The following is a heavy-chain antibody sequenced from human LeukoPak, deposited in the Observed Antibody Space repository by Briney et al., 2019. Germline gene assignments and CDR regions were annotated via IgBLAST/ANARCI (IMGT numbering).Heavy chain of an antibody. V-gene: IGHV4-38-2*01. CDR3: ARPSNCGTIKCPFGS. J-gene: IGHJ4*02. CDR1: GYAIRGVYH. CDR2: IQHGGAT. D-gene: IGHD2-21*01. Sequence: SETLSLTCAVSGYAIRGVYHWGWLRQPLGKGLEWIGSIQHGGATYYNPSLKSRVAISVDTSNQFSLRLTSVTAADTGVYYCARPSNCGTIKCPFGSWGQGTLVTVSS.